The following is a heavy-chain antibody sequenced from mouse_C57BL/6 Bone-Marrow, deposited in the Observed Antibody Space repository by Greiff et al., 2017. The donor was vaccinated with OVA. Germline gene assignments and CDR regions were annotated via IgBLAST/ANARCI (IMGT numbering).Heavy chain of an antibody. Sequence: QVQLKESGPGILQSSQTLSLTCSFSGFSLSTSGMGVSWLRQPSGQGLEWLAHIYWDDDKRYNPSLKSRRTISKDTSKNQVFLKITSGDTADTATYYGARRGGGSWFAYWGQGTLVTVSA. V-gene: IGHV8-12*01. CDR3: ARRGGGSWFAY. CDR2: IYWDDDK. CDR1: GFSLSTSGMG. J-gene: IGHJ3*01.